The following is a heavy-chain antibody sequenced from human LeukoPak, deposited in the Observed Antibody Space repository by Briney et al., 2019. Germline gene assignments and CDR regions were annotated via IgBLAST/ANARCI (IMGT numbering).Heavy chain of an antibody. CDR3: AREHSGYDFPGRDYYYMDV. Sequence: PGGSLRLSCAASGFTFSSYWMHWVRQAPGKGPVWVSRINSDGSSTSYADSVKGRFTISRDNAKNTLYLQMNSLRAEDTAVYYCAREHSGYDFPGRDYYYMDVWGKGTTVTVSS. CDR2: INSDGSST. J-gene: IGHJ6*03. CDR1: GFTFSSYW. D-gene: IGHD5-12*01. V-gene: IGHV3-74*01.